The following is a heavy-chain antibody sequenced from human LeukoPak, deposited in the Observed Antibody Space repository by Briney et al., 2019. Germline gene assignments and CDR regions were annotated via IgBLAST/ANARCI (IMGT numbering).Heavy chain of an antibody. Sequence: SETLSLTCAVYGGSLSGSYWSWIRQPPGKGLEWIGEINHSGSADYNPSLKSRVTLSIDKSKNQFSLNLNSVTAADTAVYYCARARRDSGYYKVDYWGQGTLVTVSS. D-gene: IGHD3-3*01. V-gene: IGHV4-34*01. CDR1: GGSLSGSY. CDR3: ARARRDSGYYKVDY. CDR2: INHSGSA. J-gene: IGHJ4*02.